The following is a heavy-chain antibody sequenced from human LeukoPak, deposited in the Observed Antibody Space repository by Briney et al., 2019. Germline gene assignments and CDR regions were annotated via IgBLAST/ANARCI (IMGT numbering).Heavy chain of an antibody. CDR3: ARAGDYGDYDAFDI. CDR2: INWNGGST. J-gene: IGHJ3*02. D-gene: IGHD4-17*01. CDR1: GFTFDDYG. V-gene: IGHV3-20*04. Sequence: PGGSLRLSCAASGFTFDDYGMSWVHQAPGKGLEWVSGINWNGGSTGYADSVKGRFTISRDNAKNSLYLQMNSLRTEDTALYYCARAGDYGDYDAFDIWGQGTMVTVSS.